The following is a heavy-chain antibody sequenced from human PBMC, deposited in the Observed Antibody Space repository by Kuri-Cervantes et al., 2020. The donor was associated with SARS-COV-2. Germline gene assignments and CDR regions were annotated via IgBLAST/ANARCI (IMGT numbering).Heavy chain of an antibody. J-gene: IGHJ4*02. CDR3: ARAHYGDYVAYIY. CDR2: ISSSSSYI. Sequence: LSLTCAASGFTFNKYAMSWVRQAPGKGLEWVSSISSSSSYIYYADSVKGRFTISRDNAKNSLYLQMNSLRAEDTAVYYCARAHYGDYVAYIYWGQGTLVTVSS. CDR1: GFTFNKYA. D-gene: IGHD4-17*01. V-gene: IGHV3-21*01.